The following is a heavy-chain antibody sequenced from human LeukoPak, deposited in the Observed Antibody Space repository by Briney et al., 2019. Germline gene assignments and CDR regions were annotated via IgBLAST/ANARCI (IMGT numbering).Heavy chain of an antibody. J-gene: IGHJ4*02. V-gene: IGHV1-18*01. CDR1: GYTFTSYG. D-gene: IGHD3-16*02. Sequence: ASVKVSCKASGYTFTSYGISWVRQAPGQGLEWMGWISAYNGNTNYAQKLQGRVTTTTDTSTSTAYMELRSLRSDDTAVYYCARSPATYVWGSYPSSYWGQGTLVTVSS. CDR3: ARSPATYVWGSYPSSY. CDR2: ISAYNGNT.